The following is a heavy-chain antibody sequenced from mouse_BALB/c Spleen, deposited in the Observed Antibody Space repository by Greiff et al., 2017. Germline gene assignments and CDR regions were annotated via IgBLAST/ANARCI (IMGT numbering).Heavy chain of an antibody. CDR1: GYSITSDYA. V-gene: IGHV3-2*02. CDR2: ISYSGST. J-gene: IGHJ4*01. D-gene: IGHD1-1*02. CDR3: ARSYYYPSAMDY. Sequence: EVQLVESGPGLVKPSQSLSLTCTVTGYSITSDYAWNWIRQFPGNKLEWMGYISYSGSTSYNPSLKSRISITRDTSKNQFFLQLNSVTTEDTATYYCARSYYYPSAMDYWGQGTSVTVSS.